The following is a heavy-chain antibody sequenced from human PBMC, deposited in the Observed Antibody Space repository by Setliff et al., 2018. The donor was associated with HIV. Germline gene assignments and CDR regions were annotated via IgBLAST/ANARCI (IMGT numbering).Heavy chain of an antibody. Sequence: PGGSLRLSCAASGFTFSNYGMYWVRQAPGKGLEWLSAISYDGSRIHYADSVKDRFTISRDNSKNTLYLQLNSLRPDDTGVYYCASARIPTGGTSTSFDFWGQGALVTVSS. D-gene: IGHD1-1*01. V-gene: IGHV3-30*03. CDR1: GFTFSNYG. CDR3: ASARIPTGGTSTSFDF. CDR2: ISYDGSRI. J-gene: IGHJ4*02.